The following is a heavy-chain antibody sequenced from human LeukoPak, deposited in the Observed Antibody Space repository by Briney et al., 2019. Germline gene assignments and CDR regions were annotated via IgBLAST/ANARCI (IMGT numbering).Heavy chain of an antibody. CDR1: VFIFSSYR. V-gene: IGHV3-21*01. D-gene: IGHD4-17*01. Sequence: PGGSVRLSCAASVFIFSSYRMHWVRHAPWKGLEWVSYISSSSSYIYYADSVKGRFTISRDNAKNSLYLQMNSLRAEDTAVYYCARDNYGDLDDAFDIWGQGTMVTVSS. CDR2: ISSSSSYI. CDR3: ARDNYGDLDDAFDI. J-gene: IGHJ3*02.